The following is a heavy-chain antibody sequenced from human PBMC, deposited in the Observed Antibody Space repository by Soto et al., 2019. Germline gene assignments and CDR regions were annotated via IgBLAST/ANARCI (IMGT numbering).Heavy chain of an antibody. CDR2: IKPSGGST. J-gene: IGHJ6*02. D-gene: IGHD3-22*01. Sequence: GASVKVSCKASGYTFTNCYSHWVRQAPGQGLEWVGVIKPSGGSTTYAQKFQGRVTMTRDTSTSTIYMELNSLRSEDTAVYYCAREGLNYYGMDVWGQGTTVTV. CDR1: GYTFTNCY. CDR3: AREGLNYYGMDV. V-gene: IGHV1-46*01.